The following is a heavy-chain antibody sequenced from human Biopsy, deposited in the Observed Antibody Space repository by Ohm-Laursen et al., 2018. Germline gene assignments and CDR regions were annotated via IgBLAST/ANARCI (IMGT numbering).Heavy chain of an antibody. Sequence: SPRLSCAASGFTFTDHYMDWVRQPPGGGLEWVGRARNKANSYIIEYAASLRGRFTILRDDSKSSLYLQMNSLRTEDTAVYYCVRGANGFDYWGQGTLVTVSS. V-gene: IGHV3-72*01. J-gene: IGHJ4*02. D-gene: IGHD1-1*01. CDR2: ARNKANSYII. CDR1: GFTFTDHY. CDR3: VRGANGFDY.